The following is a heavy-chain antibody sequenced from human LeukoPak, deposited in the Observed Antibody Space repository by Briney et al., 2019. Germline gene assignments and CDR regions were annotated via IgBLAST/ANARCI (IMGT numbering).Heavy chain of an antibody. V-gene: IGHV4-30-4*08. D-gene: IGHD1-1*01. CDR2: IYYSGST. CDR1: GGSISSGDYY. CDR3: ARSDTKKTGTTDYFDY. J-gene: IGHJ4*02. Sequence: PSQTLSLTCTVSGGSISSGDYYWSWIRQPPGKGLEWIGYIYYSGSTYYNPSLKSRVTISVDTSKNQFSLQLNSVTPEDTAVYYCARSDTKKTGTTDYFDYWGQGTLVTVSS.